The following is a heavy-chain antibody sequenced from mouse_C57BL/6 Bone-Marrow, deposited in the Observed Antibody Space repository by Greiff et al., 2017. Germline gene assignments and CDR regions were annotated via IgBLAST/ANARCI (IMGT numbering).Heavy chain of an antibody. CDR1: GFTFSSYG. V-gene: IGHV5-6*01. J-gene: IGHJ4*01. Sequence: EVKVVESGGDLVKPGGSLKLSCAASGFTFSSYGMSWVRQTPDKRLEWVATISSGGSYTYYPDSVKGRFTISRDNAKNTLYLQMSSLKSEDTAMYYCARHYYAMDYWGQGTSVTGSS. CDR2: ISSGGSYT. CDR3: ARHYYAMDY.